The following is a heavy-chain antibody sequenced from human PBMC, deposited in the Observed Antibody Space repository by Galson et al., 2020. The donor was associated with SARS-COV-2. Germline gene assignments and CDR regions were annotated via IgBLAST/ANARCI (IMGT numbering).Heavy chain of an antibody. CDR2: ISYDGSNK. D-gene: IGHD3-3*01. V-gene: IGHV3-30*04. Sequence: GGSLRLSCAASGFTFSSYAMHWVRQAPGKGLEWVAVISYDGSNKYYADSVKGRFTISRDNSKNTLYLQMNSLRAEDTAVYYCARSKRITIFGVVYYYYGMGVWGQGTTVTVS. J-gene: IGHJ6*02. CDR1: GFTFSSYA. CDR3: ARSKRITIFGVVYYYYGMGV.